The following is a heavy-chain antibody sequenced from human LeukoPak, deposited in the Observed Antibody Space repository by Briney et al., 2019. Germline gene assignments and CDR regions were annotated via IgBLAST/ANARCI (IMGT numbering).Heavy chain of an antibody. D-gene: IGHD6-19*01. CDR2: ISWNSGSI. V-gene: IGHV3-9*01. CDR1: GFTFDDYS. J-gene: IGHJ2*01. CDR3: PKDIGSGWQRNWYFDL. Sequence: GGSLRLSCAASGFTFDDYSMHWVRQAPGKGLEWVSGISWNSGSIGCADSVEGRFTISRDNAKNSLYLQMNSLRAEDTALYYCPKDIGSGWQRNWYFDLWGRGTLVTVSS.